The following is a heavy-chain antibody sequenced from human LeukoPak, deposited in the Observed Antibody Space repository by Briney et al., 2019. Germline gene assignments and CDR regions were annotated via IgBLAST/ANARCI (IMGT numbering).Heavy chain of an antibody. J-gene: IGHJ4*02. V-gene: IGHV3-30*04. Sequence: GGSLRLSCAASGFTFSSYAMHWVRQAPGKGLEWVAVISYDGSNKYYADSVKGRFTISRDNSKNTLYLQMNSLRAEDTAVYYCAVVTAIGDFDYWGQGTLVAVSS. CDR3: AVVTAIGDFDY. CDR2: ISYDGSNK. CDR1: GFTFSSYA. D-gene: IGHD2-21*02.